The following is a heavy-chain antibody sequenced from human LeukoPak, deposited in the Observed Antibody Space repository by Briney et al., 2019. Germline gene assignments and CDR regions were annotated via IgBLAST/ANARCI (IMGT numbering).Heavy chain of an antibody. V-gene: IGHV3-11*01. CDR3: ARVSMLGYCSGGSCKLRGYYFDY. CDR2: ISSSGSTI. D-gene: IGHD2-15*01. Sequence: GGSLRLSCAASGFTFSDYYMSWIRQAPGKGLEWVSYISSSGSTIYYADSVKARFTISRDNAKNSLYLQMNSLKTEDTAVYYCARVSMLGYCSGGSCKLRGYYFDYWGQGTLVTVSS. J-gene: IGHJ4*02. CDR1: GFTFSDYY.